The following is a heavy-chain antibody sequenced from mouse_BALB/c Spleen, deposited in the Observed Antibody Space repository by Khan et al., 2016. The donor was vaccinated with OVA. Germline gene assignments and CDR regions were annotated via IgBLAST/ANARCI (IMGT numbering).Heavy chain of an antibody. J-gene: IGHJ4*01. CDR2: IDPANGNT. Sequence: VQLQQSGAELVKPGASVKLSCTGSGFNIKDTYIHWVKQRPEQGLEWIGRIDPANGNTKYDPKFQGKATMTSDTSYNTTFLQLRSLTSEDTAVYYCAYTLLRYAFDYWGQGTSVTVSS. V-gene: IGHV14-3*02. CDR1: GFNIKDTY. CDR3: AYTLLRYAFDY. D-gene: IGHD1-2*01.